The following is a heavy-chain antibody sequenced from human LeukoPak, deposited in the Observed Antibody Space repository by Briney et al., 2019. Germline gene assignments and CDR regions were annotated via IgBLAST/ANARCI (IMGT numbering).Heavy chain of an antibody. CDR2: ISYDGSNK. J-gene: IGHJ6*03. Sequence: GRSLRLSCAASGFTFSNYAIHWVRRAPGKGLEWVAVISYDGSNKYYADSVKGRFTISRDSYKNTLYLQMNSLRAEDTAVYYCARVWTGQWPPHYYYMDVWGKGTTVTISS. D-gene: IGHD6-19*01. V-gene: IGHV3-30*04. CDR3: ARVWTGQWPPHYYYMDV. CDR1: GFTFSNYA.